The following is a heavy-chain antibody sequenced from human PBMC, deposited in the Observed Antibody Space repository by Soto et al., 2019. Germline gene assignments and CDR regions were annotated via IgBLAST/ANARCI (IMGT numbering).Heavy chain of an antibody. CDR2: ISSSSSYT. D-gene: IGHD3-10*01. CDR3: ARVWHYGSGAPDY. Sequence: WGSLRLSCAASGFTFSDYYMSWIRQAPGKGLEWVSYISSSSSYTNYADSVKGRFTISRDNAKNSLYLQMNSLRAEDTAVYYCARVWHYGSGAPDYWGQGTLVTVSS. V-gene: IGHV3-11*06. CDR1: GFTFSDYY. J-gene: IGHJ4*02.